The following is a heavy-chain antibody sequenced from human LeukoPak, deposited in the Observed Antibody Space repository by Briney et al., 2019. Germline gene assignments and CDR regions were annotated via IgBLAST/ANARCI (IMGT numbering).Heavy chain of an antibody. CDR1: GFTFSIYA. V-gene: IGHV3-23*01. D-gene: IGHD3-22*01. CDR2: ITSSGDGT. CDR3: AKDRPNYYGSNGHYYRRDGDY. J-gene: IGHJ4*02. Sequence: GGSLRLSCAASGFTFSIYAMSWVRQAPGKGLQWVSSITSSGDGTYYADSVKGRFTISRDNSENMLHLQMNSLRVEDTAVYFCAKDRPNYYGSNGHYYRRDGDYWGQGTLVTVSS.